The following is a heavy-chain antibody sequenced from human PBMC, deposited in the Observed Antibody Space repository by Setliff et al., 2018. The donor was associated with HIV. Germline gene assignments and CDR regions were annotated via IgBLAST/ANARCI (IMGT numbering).Heavy chain of an antibody. V-gene: IGHV4-34*01. J-gene: IGHJ5*02. Sequence: SETLSLTCAVYGGSFSDYYWSWIRQSPGRGLEWIGEINHGGSTIYNPSLKSRVTISVDTSENQFSLKLNSVTAADTAVYYCARRGRDGVFIMFATGFDPWGQGALVTVSS. D-gene: IGHD2-8*01. CDR3: ARRGRDGVFIMFATGFDP. CDR1: GGSFSDYY. CDR2: INHGGST.